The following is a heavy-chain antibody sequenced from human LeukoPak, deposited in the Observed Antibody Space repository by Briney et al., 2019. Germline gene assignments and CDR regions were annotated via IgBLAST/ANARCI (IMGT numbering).Heavy chain of an antibody. J-gene: IGHJ4*02. CDR1: GFTFDDYA. CDR2: ISWNSGSI. D-gene: IGHD3-9*01. CDR3: ASGLFYDILTGFDY. V-gene: IGHV3-9*01. Sequence: GGSLRLSCAASGFTFDDYAMHWVRQAPGKGLEWVSGISWNSGSIGYADSVKGRFTISRDNAKNSLYLQMNSLRAEDTALYYCASGLFYDILTGFDYWGQGTLVTVSS.